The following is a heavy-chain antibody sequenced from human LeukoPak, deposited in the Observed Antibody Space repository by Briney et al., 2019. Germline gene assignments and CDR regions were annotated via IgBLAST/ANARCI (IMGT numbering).Heavy chain of an antibody. CDR1: GFSFSTYS. J-gene: IGHJ3*02. D-gene: IGHD3-16*01. CDR3: ARDSVWAFDI. Sequence: PGGSLRLSCAASGFSFSTYSMNWVRQAPGKGPEWVSYIGTSSSTMSYADSVKGRFTISRDNAESSLYLQMNSLRDEDTAVYYCARDSVWAFDIWGQGTMVTVSS. CDR2: IGTSSSTM. V-gene: IGHV3-48*02.